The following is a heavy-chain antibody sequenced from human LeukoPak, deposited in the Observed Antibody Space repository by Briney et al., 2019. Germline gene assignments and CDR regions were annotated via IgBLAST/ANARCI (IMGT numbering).Heavy chain of an antibody. J-gene: IGHJ4*02. Sequence: GGSLRLSCAASGFTVSSYYMSWVRQAPGKGLEWVSVIYSGGDTYYADSVKGRFTISRDNSKNTLYLQMNSLRAEDTAVYYCASGGSSSWYSKYWGQGTLVTVSS. D-gene: IGHD6-13*01. V-gene: IGHV3-53*01. CDR2: IYSGGDT. CDR3: ASGGSSSWYSKY. CDR1: GFTVSSYY.